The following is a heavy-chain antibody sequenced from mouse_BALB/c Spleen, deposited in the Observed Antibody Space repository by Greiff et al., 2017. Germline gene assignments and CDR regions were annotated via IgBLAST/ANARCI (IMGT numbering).Heavy chain of an antibody. J-gene: IGHJ3*01. V-gene: IGHV1-9*01. CDR1: GYTFSSYW. CDR3: ARGGGLRRWGGIAY. Sequence: QVQLKQSGAELMKPGASVKISCKATGYTFSSYWIEWVKQRPGHGLEWIGEILPGSGSTNYNEKFKGKATFTADTSSNTAYMQLSSLTSEDSAVYYCARGGGLRRWGGIAYWGQGTLVTVSA. D-gene: IGHD2-4*01. CDR2: ILPGSGST.